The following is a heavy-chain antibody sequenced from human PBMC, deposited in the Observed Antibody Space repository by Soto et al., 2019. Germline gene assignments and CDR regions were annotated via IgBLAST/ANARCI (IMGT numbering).Heavy chain of an antibody. CDR1: GFTFSHAW. D-gene: IGHD4-4*01. Sequence: PGGSLRLSCAASGFTFSHAWMSWVRQAPGKGLEWVGHIKSKADGETKDYGAPVRGRFTISRDDSQDILYLHMNSLRIEDTAVYYCCVIKRRDQYSTSGYWFDPWGPGTLVTFSS. V-gene: IGHV3-15*01. CDR3: CVIKRRDQYSTSGYWFDP. CDR2: IKSKADGETK. J-gene: IGHJ5*02.